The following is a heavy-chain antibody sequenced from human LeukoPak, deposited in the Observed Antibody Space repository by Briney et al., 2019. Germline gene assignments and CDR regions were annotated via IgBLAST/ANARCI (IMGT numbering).Heavy chain of an antibody. CDR1: GGSISSYY. CDR3: CAESEDGDHDY. D-gene: IGHD2-21*02. Sequence: PSETLSLTCTVSGGSISSYYWSWIRQSPGKGLEWIGHIYHSGTTKYNPSFKSRVTISVDTPKSQFSLKLKSVTAADTALYYCCAESEDGDHDYWGQGTMVTVSS. V-gene: IGHV4-59*01. CDR2: IYHSGTT. J-gene: IGHJ4*02.